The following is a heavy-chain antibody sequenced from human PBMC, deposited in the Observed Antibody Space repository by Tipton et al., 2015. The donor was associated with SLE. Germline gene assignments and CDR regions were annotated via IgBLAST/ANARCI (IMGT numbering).Heavy chain of an antibody. V-gene: IGHV3-43*02. Sequence: VQLVQSGGGVVQPGGSLRLSCAASGFTFDDYAMHWVRQAPGKGLEWVSLISGDGGSTYYADSVKGRFTISRDNSKNSLYLQMNSLRTEDTALYYCAKDGGGDGYNYGLRGFFDYWGQGTLVTVSS. CDR1: GFTFDDYA. CDR2: ISGDGGST. CDR3: AKDGGGDGYNYGLRGFFDY. D-gene: IGHD5-24*01. J-gene: IGHJ4*02.